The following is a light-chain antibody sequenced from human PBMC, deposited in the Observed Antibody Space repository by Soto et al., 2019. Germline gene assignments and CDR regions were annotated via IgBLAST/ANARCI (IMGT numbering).Light chain of an antibody. V-gene: IGKV3-15*01. CDR1: QSVAIN. CDR2: GAS. CDR3: QQYNNWPPWT. J-gene: IGKJ1*01. Sequence: ETVMTQSPVTLSVSPGERATLSCRASQSVAINLAWYQQRPGQAPRLLIYGASTRATGIPARFSGSGSGTEFTLTISSLQSEDFAVYYCQQYNNWPPWTFGQGTKVDIK.